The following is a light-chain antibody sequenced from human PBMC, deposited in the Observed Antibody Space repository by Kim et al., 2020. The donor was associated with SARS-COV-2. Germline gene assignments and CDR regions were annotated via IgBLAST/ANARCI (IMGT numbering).Light chain of an antibody. CDR3: QSFDGPNWV. V-gene: IGLV6-57*03. Sequence: GRTVTISATHSRGSSAGKYVQWHHRRHGGAPATVIYEDDQRPSGVPDRFSGSIDSFSNSASLSISGLKTEDGADYYCQSFDGPNWVFGGGTQLTVL. CDR1: RGSSAGKY. CDR2: EDD. J-gene: IGLJ3*02.